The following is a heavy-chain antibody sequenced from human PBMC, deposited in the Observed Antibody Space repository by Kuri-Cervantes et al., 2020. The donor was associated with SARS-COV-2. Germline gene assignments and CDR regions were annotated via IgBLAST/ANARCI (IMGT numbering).Heavy chain of an antibody. Sequence: GSLRLSCVVSGGSFSAYYWTWIRQPPGKGLEWIGSIYYSGSTYYNPSLKSRVTISVDTSKNQFSLKLSSVTAADTAVYYCARQGDGGFRAVAGTTEWGYWGQGTLVTVSS. V-gene: IGHV4-39*01. CDR2: IYYSGST. D-gene: IGHD6-19*01. CDR1: GGSFSAYY. J-gene: IGHJ4*02. CDR3: ARQGDGGFRAVAGTTEWGY.